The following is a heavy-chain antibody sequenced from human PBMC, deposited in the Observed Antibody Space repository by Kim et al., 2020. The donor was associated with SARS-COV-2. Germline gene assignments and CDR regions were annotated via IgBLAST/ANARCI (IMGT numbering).Heavy chain of an antibody. Sequence: GGSLRLSCAASGFTFSSYEMNWVRQAPGKGLEWVSYISSSGSTIYYADSVKGRFTISRDNAKNSLYLQMNSLRAEDTAVYYCARDFQGAYSYGRIFAWGSDYYYYGMEVWGQGTTVTVSS. CDR1: GFTFSSYE. CDR3: ARDFQGAYSYGRIFAWGSDYYYYGMEV. CDR2: ISSSGSTI. J-gene: IGHJ6*02. V-gene: IGHV3-48*03. D-gene: IGHD5-18*01.